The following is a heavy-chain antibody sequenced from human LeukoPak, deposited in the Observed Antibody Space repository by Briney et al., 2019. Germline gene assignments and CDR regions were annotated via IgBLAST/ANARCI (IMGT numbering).Heavy chain of an antibody. D-gene: IGHD5-18*01. V-gene: IGHV3-33*01. J-gene: IGHJ6*04. Sequence: GGSLRLSCAASGFTFSSYGMHWVRQAPGKGLEWVAVIWYDGSNKYYADSVKGRFTISRDNSKNTLYLQMNSLRAEDTAVYYYARAPEGYSYGYYYGMDVWGKGTTVTVSS. CDR2: IWYDGSNK. CDR1: GFTFSSYG. CDR3: ARAPEGYSYGYYYGMDV.